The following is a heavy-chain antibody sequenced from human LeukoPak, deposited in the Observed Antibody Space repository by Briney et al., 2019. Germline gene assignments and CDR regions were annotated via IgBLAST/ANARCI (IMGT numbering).Heavy chain of an antibody. J-gene: IGHJ4*02. CDR2: IYYSGKT. CDR3: ARRPSGYDYSHFDS. CDR1: GGSTDSGSFY. V-gene: IGHV4-39*01. D-gene: IGHD5-12*01. Sequence: SSETLSLTCSVSGGSTDSGSFYWGWIRQPPGKGLEWIGSIYYSGKTFYNPSLKSRVTISVDTSKNQFSLKLSSVTAADTAVYYCARRPSGYDYSHFDSWGQGTLVTVSS.